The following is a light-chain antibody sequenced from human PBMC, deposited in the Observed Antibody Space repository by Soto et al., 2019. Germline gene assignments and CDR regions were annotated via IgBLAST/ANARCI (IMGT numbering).Light chain of an antibody. Sequence: DIVMTQSPDSLAVSLGERATITCKSSQTILYTSNNKNYLGWYQQRPGQPPKLLIYWASTRESVVPDRVSGSGSGTNFTLTIPSLQPADVAPYYCHPYFAAPPPFGPGNKGEIK. CDR1: QTILYTSNNKNY. V-gene: IGKV4-1*01. CDR2: WAS. J-gene: IGKJ3*01. CDR3: HPYFAAPPP.